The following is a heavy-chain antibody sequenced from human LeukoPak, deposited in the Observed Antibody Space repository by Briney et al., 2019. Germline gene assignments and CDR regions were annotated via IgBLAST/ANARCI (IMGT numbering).Heavy chain of an antibody. CDR3: ARDVGRVLRYFDWLSSDYYGMDV. Sequence: GASVKVSCKASGYTFTSYAMNWVRQAPGQGLEWMGWINTNTGNPTYAQGFTGRFVFSLDTSVSTAYLQISSLKAEDTAVYYCARDVGRVLRYFDWLSSDYYGMDVWGQGTTVTVSS. CDR1: GYTFTSYA. D-gene: IGHD3-9*01. V-gene: IGHV7-4-1*02. CDR2: INTNTGNP. J-gene: IGHJ6*02.